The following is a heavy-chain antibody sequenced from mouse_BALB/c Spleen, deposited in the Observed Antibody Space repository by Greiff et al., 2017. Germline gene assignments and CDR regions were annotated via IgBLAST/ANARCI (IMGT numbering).Heavy chain of an antibody. CDR3: TREGGYGNYWFAY. J-gene: IGHJ3*01. Sequence: VQLQQSGAELAKPGASVKMSCKASGYTFTSYWMHWVKQRPGQGLEWIGAIYPGNSDTSYNQKFKGKAKLTAVTSTSTAYMELSSLTNEDSAVYYCTREGGYGNYWFAYWGQGTLVTVSA. CDR2: IYPGNSDT. D-gene: IGHD2-1*01. V-gene: IGHV1-5*01. CDR1: GYTFTSYW.